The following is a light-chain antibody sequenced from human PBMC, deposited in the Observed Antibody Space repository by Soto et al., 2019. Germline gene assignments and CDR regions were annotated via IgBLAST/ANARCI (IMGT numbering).Light chain of an antibody. V-gene: IGLV2-14*01. CDR2: EVS. CDR1: IHYDF. CDR3: GSYTSSSNYV. J-gene: IGLJ1*01. Sequence: SVLTQPASVSGSPGQSITISCTGYIHYDFVSWYQQHPGTAPKLVIYEVSNRSSGTSDRFSGSKSGHTASLTISGLQTEDEAVYYCGSYTSSSNYVFGAGTKVTVL.